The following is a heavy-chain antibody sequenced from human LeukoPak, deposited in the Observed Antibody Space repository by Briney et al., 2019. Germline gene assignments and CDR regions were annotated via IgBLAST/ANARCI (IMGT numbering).Heavy chain of an antibody. CDR1: GFMFSDYG. J-gene: IGHJ6*03. CDR3: AKEGDRGEAFYYYYMDV. CDR2: IWYDGSNI. D-gene: IGHD3-10*01. V-gene: IGHV3-33*06. Sequence: GRSLRLSCAASGFMFSDYGMHWVRQAPGKGLEWVAAIWYDGSNIFYADSVKGRFTISRDNSKNALYLQMNSLRAEDTADYYCAKEGDRGEAFYYYYMDVWGNGTTVTVSS.